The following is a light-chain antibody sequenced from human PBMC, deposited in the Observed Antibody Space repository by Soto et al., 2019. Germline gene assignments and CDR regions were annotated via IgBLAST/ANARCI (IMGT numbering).Light chain of an antibody. CDR2: DAS. CDR3: QQYNRYPYT. Sequence: DIQMTQSPSTLSASVGDRVTITCRASQSISSWLAWYQQKPGKAPKLLIYDASSVESGVPSRFSGSGSGTDIPPTSSILSHDDVAYYYRQQYNRYPYTFGQGTKLEIK. CDR1: QSISSW. J-gene: IGKJ2*01. V-gene: IGKV1-5*01.